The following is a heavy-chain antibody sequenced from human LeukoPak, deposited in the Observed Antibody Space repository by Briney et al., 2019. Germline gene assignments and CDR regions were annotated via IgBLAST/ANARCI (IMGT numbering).Heavy chain of an antibody. CDR1: GFTFSGYG. CDR3: AKDRWEDY. D-gene: IGHD1-26*01. CDR2: ISYDGSNK. J-gene: IGHJ4*02. V-gene: IGHV3-30*18. Sequence: GGSLRLSCAASGFTFSGYGMHWVRQAPGKGLEWVAVISYDGSNKYYADSVKGRFTISRDNSKNTLYLQMNSLRAEDTAVYYCAKDRWEDYWGQGTLVTVSS.